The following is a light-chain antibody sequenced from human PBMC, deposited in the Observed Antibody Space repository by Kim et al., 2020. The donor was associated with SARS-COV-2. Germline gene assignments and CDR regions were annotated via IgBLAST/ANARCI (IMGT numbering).Light chain of an antibody. J-gene: IGLJ3*02. CDR1: SLRSYY. V-gene: IGLV3-19*01. CDR2: GKN. CDR3: NSRASNGTSWV. Sequence: SSELTQDPAVSVALGQTVRITCQGDSLRSYYASWYQQKPGQAPVLVIYGKNNRPSGIPDRFSGSRSGNTASLTIPGAQAEDEADYYCNSRASNGTSWVFG.